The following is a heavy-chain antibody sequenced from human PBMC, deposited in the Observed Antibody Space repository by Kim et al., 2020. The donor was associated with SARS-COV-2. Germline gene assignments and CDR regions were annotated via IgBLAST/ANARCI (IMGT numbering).Heavy chain of an antibody. J-gene: IGHJ1*01. Sequence: GGSLRLSCGASGFTLSNAWMSWVRQAPGKGLEWVGRIKGKSDGGTTDYAAPVKGRFTISRDDSKNTLYLQMNSLKTEDTAVYYCLLSYYYSSEYFQHWGQGTLVTVSS. CDR1: GFTLSNAW. D-gene: IGHD3-22*01. CDR2: IKGKSDGGTT. V-gene: IGHV3-15*01. CDR3: LLSYYYSSEYFQH.